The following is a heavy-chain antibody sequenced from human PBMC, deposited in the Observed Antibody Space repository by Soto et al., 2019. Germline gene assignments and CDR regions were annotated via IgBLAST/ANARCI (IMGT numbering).Heavy chain of an antibody. J-gene: IGHJ6*02. CDR2: IYPGDSDT. D-gene: IGHD6-13*01. Sequence: SGESLKISCKGSGYSFTSYWIGWVRQMPGKGLEWMGIIYPGDSDTRYSPSFQGQVTISADKSISTAYLQWSSLKASDTAMYYCARLSSSGPRGYYYGMDVWGQGTTVTVSS. V-gene: IGHV5-51*01. CDR1: GYSFTSYW. CDR3: ARLSSSGPRGYYYGMDV.